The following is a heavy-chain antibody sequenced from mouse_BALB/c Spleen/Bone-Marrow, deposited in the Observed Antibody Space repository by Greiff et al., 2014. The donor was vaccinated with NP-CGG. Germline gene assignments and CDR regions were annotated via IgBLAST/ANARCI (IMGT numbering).Heavy chain of an antibody. CDR2: IDPSDSET. D-gene: IGHD4-1*01. CDR3: ARVWDEGSYAMDY. CDR1: GYSFTSYW. Sequence: QVQLQQSGPQLVRPGASVKISCKASGYSFTSYWMHWVKQRPGQGLEWIGMIDPSDSETRLNQKFKDKATLTVDKSSSTAYMQLSSPTSEDSAVYYCARVWDEGSYAMDYWGQGTSVTASS. J-gene: IGHJ4*01. V-gene: IGHV1S127*01.